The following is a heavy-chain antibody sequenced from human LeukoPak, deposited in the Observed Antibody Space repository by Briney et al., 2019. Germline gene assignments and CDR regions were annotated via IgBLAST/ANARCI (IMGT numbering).Heavy chain of an antibody. CDR3: ARGITMIVMARVRDAFDI. Sequence: EGSLRLSCAASGFTFDDYGMSWVRQAPGKGLEWVSGINWNGGSTGYADSVKGRFTISRDNAKNSLYLQMNSLRAEDTALYYCARGITMIVMARVRDAFDIWGQGTMVTVFS. CDR1: GFTFDDYG. J-gene: IGHJ3*02. D-gene: IGHD3-22*01. CDR2: INWNGGST. V-gene: IGHV3-20*04.